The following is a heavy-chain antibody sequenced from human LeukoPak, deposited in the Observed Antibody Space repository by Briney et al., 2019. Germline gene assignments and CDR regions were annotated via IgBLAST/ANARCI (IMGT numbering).Heavy chain of an antibody. D-gene: IGHD3-3*01. V-gene: IGHV1-2*02. CDR1: GYTFTGYY. Sequence: ASVTVSCKASGYTFTGYYMHWVRQAPGQGLEWMGWINPNSGGTNYAQKFQGRVTMTRDTSISTAYMELSRLRSDDTAVYYCARERSDFWSGYSANPLFDYWGQGTLVTVSS. J-gene: IGHJ4*02. CDR3: ARERSDFWSGYSANPLFDY. CDR2: INPNSGGT.